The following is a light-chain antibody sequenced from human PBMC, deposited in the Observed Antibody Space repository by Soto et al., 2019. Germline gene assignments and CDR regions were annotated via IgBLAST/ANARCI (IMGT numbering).Light chain of an antibody. J-gene: IGLJ1*01. Sequence: QSVLTQPPSVSGSPGQSVTISCTGTSSDVGDYNHVSWYQQSPGTVPKLIIYEVSSRPSGVPDRFSGSKSGNTASLTISGLQAEDEADYYCNLYTSSNTYVFRTGTKVTVL. CDR3: NLYTSSNTYV. CDR2: EVS. CDR1: SSDVGDYNH. V-gene: IGLV2-18*01.